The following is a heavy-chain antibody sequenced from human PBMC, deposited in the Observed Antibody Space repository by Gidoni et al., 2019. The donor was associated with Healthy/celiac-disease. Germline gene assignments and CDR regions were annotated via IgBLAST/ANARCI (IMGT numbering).Heavy chain of an antibody. J-gene: IGHJ5*02. V-gene: IGHV3-30*18. CDR3: AKGVSQWLAGDWFDP. CDR1: GFTFSSYG. D-gene: IGHD6-19*01. Sequence: QVQLVESGGGVVQPGRSLRLSCAASGFTFSSYGMHWVRQAPGKGLEWVAVISYDGSNKYYADSVKGRFTISRDNSKNTLYLQMNSLRAEDTAVYYCAKGVSQWLAGDWFDPWGQGTLVTVSS. CDR2: ISYDGSNK.